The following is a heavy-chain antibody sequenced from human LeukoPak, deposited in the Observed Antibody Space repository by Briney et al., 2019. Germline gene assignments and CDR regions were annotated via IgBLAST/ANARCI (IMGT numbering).Heavy chain of an antibody. Sequence: PSETLSLTCTVSGGSISSYYWSWIRQPAGKGLEWIGRIYTSGSTNYNPSLKSRVTMSVDTSKNQFSLKLSSVTAADTAVYYCARTRSSLVDTAPFDPWGQGTLVTVSS. CDR1: GGSISSYY. V-gene: IGHV4-4*07. D-gene: IGHD5-18*01. CDR3: ARTRSSLVDTAPFDP. CDR2: IYTSGST. J-gene: IGHJ5*02.